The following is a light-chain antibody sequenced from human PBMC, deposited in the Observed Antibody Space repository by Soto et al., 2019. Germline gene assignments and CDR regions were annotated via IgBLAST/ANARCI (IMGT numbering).Light chain of an antibody. CDR1: QSVSSSY. CDR3: QHYGGSQRWP. V-gene: IGKV3-20*01. Sequence: EIILSKSPRTVSSSPGERVTLSCLASQSVSSSYLAWYQQTPGQAPRLLIYGASIRATGIPDRFSGSGSGTDFTLTISGLEPEDFALYYCQHYGGSQRWPFCQGSMVDIK. J-gene: IGKJ1*01. CDR2: GAS.